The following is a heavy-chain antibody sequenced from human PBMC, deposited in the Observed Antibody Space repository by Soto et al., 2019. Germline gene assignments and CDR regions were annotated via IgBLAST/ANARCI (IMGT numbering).Heavy chain of an antibody. D-gene: IGHD2-21*01. CDR3: AKDIQRWGDLDAFDI. V-gene: IGHV3-9*01. Sequence: PGGSLRLSCAASGFTFDDYAMHWVRQAPGKDLEWVSGISWNSGSIGYADSVKGRFTISRDNAKNSLYLQMNSLRAEDTALYYCAKDIQRWGDLDAFDIWGQGTMVTVS. J-gene: IGHJ3*02. CDR2: ISWNSGSI. CDR1: GFTFDDYA.